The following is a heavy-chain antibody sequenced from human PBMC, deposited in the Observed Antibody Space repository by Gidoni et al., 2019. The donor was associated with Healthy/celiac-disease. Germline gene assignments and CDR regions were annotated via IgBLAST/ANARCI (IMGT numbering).Heavy chain of an antibody. J-gene: IGHJ5*02. Sequence: QVQLQQWGAGLLKPSETLSLTCAVYGGSFSGYYWSWLRQPPGKGLEWIGEINHSGSTNYNPSLKSRVTISVDTSKNQFSLKLSSVTAADTAVYYCARGLPYCSSTSCPRNNWFDPWGQGTLVTVSS. CDR1: GGSFSGYY. CDR2: INHSGST. D-gene: IGHD2-2*01. V-gene: IGHV4-34*01. CDR3: ARGLPYCSSTSCPRNNWFDP.